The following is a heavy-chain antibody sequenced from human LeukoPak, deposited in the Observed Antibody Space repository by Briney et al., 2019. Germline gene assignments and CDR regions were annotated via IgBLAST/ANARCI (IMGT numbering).Heavy chain of an antibody. J-gene: IGHJ6*03. D-gene: IGHD3-3*01. CDR2: INPNSGGT. CDR1: GYTFTGYY. Sequence: ASVKVSCKASGYTFTGYYMHWVRQAPGQGLEWMGWINPNSGGTNYAQKFQGRVTMTRDTSISTAYMELSRLRSDDTAVYYCARGIFDDFWSGPKFIRYYMDVWGKGTTVTVSS. V-gene: IGHV1-2*02. CDR3: ARGIFDDFWSGPKFIRYYMDV.